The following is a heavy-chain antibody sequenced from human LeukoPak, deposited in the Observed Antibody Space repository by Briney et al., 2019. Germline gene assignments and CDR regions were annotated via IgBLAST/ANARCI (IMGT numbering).Heavy chain of an antibody. V-gene: IGHV4-34*01. Sequence: MASETLSLTCAVYGGSFSGYYWSWIRQPPGRGLEWMGEVNLSGSTNYQPPLKSQSPISVATPRNQFSLKLSSVTPADTAVYYGARLRRPHYSLYRSSTRCPNWFHPWGQGTLVTVCS. CDR2: VNLSGST. CDR1: GGSFSGYY. CDR3: ARLRRPHYSLYRSSTRCPNWFHP. J-gene: IGHJ5*02. D-gene: IGHD2-2*01.